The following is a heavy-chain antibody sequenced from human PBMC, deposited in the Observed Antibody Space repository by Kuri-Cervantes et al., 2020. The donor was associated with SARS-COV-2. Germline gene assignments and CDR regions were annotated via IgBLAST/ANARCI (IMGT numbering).Heavy chain of an antibody. D-gene: IGHD2-2*02. Sequence: GGSLRLSCVASGFTVSSNYMSWVRQAPGKGLEWVSVIYSADITYYADSVKGRFTVSRDNSKNTLFLQMNSLRAEDTAVYYCARVPNVVPAAIGGGYWGQGTLVTVSS. V-gene: IGHV3-53*01. CDR1: GFTVSSNY. CDR3: ARVPNVVPAAIGGGY. J-gene: IGHJ4*02. CDR2: IYSADIT.